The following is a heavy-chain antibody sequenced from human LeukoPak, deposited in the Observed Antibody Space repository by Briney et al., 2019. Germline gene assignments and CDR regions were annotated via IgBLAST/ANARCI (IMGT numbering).Heavy chain of an antibody. CDR1: WIPVSSNY. J-gene: IGHJ1*01. D-gene: IGHD3-22*01. CDR2: IYSGGST. V-gene: IGHV3-53*01. Sequence: GGSLRLSCVASWIPVSSNYMSWVRPAPGKGVEWVSVIYSGGSTYYADSVKGRFTISRDNSKNTLYLQMNSLRAEDTAVYYCARSPDGYYYVGYFQHWGQGTLVTVSS. CDR3: ARSPDGYYYVGYFQH.